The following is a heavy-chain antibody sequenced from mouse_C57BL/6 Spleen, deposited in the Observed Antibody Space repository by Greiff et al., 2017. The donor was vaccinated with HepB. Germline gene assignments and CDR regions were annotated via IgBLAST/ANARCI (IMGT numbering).Heavy chain of an antibody. CDR2: IYPRSGNT. J-gene: IGHJ4*01. CDR3: ARPITTVAGRYYAMDY. Sequence: VQRVESGAELARPGASVKLSCKASGYTFTSYGISWVKQRTGQGLEWIGEIYPRSGNTYYNEKFKGKATLTADKSSSTAYMELRSLTSEDSAVYFCARPITTVAGRYYAMDYWGQGTSVTVSS. V-gene: IGHV1-81*01. D-gene: IGHD1-1*01. CDR1: GYTFTSYG.